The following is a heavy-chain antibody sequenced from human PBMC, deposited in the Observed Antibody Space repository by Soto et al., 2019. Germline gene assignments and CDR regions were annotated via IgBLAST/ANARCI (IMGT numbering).Heavy chain of an antibody. V-gene: IGHV1-18*04. CDR1: GYTFTSYG. CDR2: ISGYNGNT. Sequence: QVQQVQSGAEVKKPGASVKVSCKASGYTFTSYGVSWVRQAPGQGLEWMGWISGYNGNTNYAQKLQGRVTMTTDTSTSTPYMELRSLRSDDTAVYYCARAGKYYYGSGSPYYYGMDVWGQGITVTVSS. D-gene: IGHD3-10*01. CDR3: ARAGKYYYGSGSPYYYGMDV. J-gene: IGHJ6*02.